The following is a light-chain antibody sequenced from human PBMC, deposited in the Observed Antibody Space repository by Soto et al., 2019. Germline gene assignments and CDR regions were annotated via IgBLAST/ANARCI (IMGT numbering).Light chain of an antibody. Sequence: EIVMTQSPATLSVSPGERATLSCRASQSVSSNLAWYQQKPGQAPRLLIYDASTRATGIPARFSGSGSGTEFTLPISSLQSEDFAVYYCQQYNNWPTWTFGQGTKVEIK. V-gene: IGKV3-15*01. CDR3: QQYNNWPTWT. CDR1: QSVSSN. CDR2: DAS. J-gene: IGKJ1*01.